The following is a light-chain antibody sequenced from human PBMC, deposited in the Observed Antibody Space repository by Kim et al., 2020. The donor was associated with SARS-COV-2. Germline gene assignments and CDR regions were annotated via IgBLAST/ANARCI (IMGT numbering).Light chain of an antibody. CDR2: KAS. V-gene: IGKV1-5*03. CDR1: QSISSW. CDR3: QQYNSYSPLT. Sequence: DIQMTQSPSTLSASVGDRVTITCRASQSISSWLAWYQQKPGKAPKFLIYKASGLESGVPSRFSGSGSGTEFTLTISSLQPDDFATYYCQQYNSYSPLTFGGGTKVDIK. J-gene: IGKJ4*01.